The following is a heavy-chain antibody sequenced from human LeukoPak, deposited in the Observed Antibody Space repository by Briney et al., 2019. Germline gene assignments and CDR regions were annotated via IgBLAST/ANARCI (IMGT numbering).Heavy chain of an antibody. D-gene: IGHD5-24*01. Sequence: GGSLRLSCAASGFTFSSYAMHWVRQAPGKGLEYVSAISSNGGSTYYANSVKGRFTISRDNSKNTLYLQMGSLRAEDMAVYYCARDGDGYNYIDYWGQGTLVTVSS. CDR2: ISSNGGST. CDR1: GFTFSSYA. J-gene: IGHJ4*02. CDR3: ARDGDGYNYIDY. V-gene: IGHV3-64*01.